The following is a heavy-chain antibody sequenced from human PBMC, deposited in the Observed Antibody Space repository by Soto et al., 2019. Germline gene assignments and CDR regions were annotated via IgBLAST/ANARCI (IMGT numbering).Heavy chain of an antibody. Sequence: SETLSLTCTVSGGSISSSSYYWGWIRQPPGKGLEWIGSIYYSGSTYYNPSLKSRVTISVDTSKNQFSLKLSSVTAADTAVYYCARGQWLVLYYYYGMDVWGQGTTVTVS. J-gene: IGHJ6*02. CDR2: IYYSGST. V-gene: IGHV4-39*01. CDR1: GGSISSSSYY. D-gene: IGHD6-19*01. CDR3: ARGQWLVLYYYYGMDV.